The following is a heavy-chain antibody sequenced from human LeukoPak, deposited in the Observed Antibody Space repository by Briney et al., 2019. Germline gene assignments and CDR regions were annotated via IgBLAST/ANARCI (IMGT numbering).Heavy chain of an antibody. Sequence: RGESLKISCKGSGYSFSTYWIAWVPQMPGKGLGWMGMFSPADSFTRYDPSFQGQVTMSADKSINTAYLQWSSLKASDTAMYYCARHWWGPDIADAANWFDPWGQGTLVTVTS. V-gene: IGHV5-51*01. J-gene: IGHJ5*02. D-gene: IGHD6-13*01. CDR2: FSPADSFT. CDR3: ARHWWGPDIADAANWFDP. CDR1: GYSFSTYW.